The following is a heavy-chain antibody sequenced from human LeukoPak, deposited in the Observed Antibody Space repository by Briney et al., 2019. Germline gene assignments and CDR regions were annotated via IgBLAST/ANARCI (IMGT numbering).Heavy chain of an antibody. V-gene: IGHV3-9*01. CDR2: ISWNSGNI. D-gene: IGHD6-6*01. J-gene: IGHJ6*02. CDR1: GFTFDDYA. CDR3: AKDLAVASHGLDV. Sequence: PGGSLRLSCAASGFTFDDYAMHWVRQAPGKGLEWVSGISWNSGNIGYADSVKGRLTISRDNAKNSLYLQMNSLRAEDTALYYCAKDLAVASHGLDVWGQGTTVTVSS.